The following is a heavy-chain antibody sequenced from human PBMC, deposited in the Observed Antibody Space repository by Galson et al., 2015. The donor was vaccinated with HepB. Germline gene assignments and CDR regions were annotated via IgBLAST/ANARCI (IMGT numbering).Heavy chain of an antibody. CDR2: IIPILGIA. V-gene: IGHV1-69*10. Sequence: SVKVSCKASGYTFTSYGISWVRQAPGQGLEWMGGIIPILGIANYAQKFQGRVTITADKSTSTAYMELSSLRSEDTAVYYCAVGGMVQGVTLRYYYYYYMDVWGKGTTVTVSS. D-gene: IGHD3-10*01. CDR3: AVGGMVQGVTLRYYYYYYMDV. CDR1: GYTFTSYG. J-gene: IGHJ6*03.